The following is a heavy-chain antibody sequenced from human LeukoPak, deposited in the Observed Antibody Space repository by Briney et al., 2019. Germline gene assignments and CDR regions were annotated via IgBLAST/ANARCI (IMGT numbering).Heavy chain of an antibody. V-gene: IGHV4-59*01. D-gene: IGHD6-13*01. CDR2: IYYSGSN. CDR3: ARVDPKSSWTLEVFDY. Sequence: SETLSLTCTVSGGSISSYYWSWIRQPPGKGLEWIGYIYYSGSNNYNPSLKSRVTTSVETTKNQFSLKQSAVTAADTAVYYCARVDPKSSWTLEVFDYWGQGTLVSVSS. J-gene: IGHJ4*02. CDR1: GGSISSYY.